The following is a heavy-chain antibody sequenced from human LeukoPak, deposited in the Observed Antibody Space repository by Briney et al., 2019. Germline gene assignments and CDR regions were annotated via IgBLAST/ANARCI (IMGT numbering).Heavy chain of an antibody. J-gene: IGHJ4*02. CDR3: ARDARPYYDSSGYQVRDY. Sequence: ASVKVSCKASGYTFTDYYIHWVRQAPGQGLEWMGWINPNSGGTNYAQKFQGRVTMTRDTSISTAYMELSRLRCDDTAVYYCARDARPYYDSSGYQVRDYWGQGTLVTVFS. CDR2: INPNSGGT. V-gene: IGHV1-2*02. CDR1: GYTFTDYY. D-gene: IGHD3-22*01.